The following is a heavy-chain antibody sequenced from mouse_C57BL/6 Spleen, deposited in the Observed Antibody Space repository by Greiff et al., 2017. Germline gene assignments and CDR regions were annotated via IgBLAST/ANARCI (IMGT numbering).Heavy chain of an antibody. V-gene: IGHV14-4*01. CDR2: IDPENGDT. CDR3: TTVTTPN. J-gene: IGHJ3*01. Sequence: VQLQQSGAELVRPGASVKLSCTASGFNIKDDYMHWVKQRPEQGLEWIGWIDPENGDTEYASKFQGKATITADTSSNTAYLQLSSLTSEDTAVYYFTTVTTPNWGQGTLVTVSA. D-gene: IGHD1-1*01. CDR1: GFNIKDDY.